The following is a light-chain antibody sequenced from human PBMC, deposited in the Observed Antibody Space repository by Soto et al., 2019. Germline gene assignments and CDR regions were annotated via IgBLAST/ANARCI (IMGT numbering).Light chain of an antibody. CDR1: QSVSSSY. CDR2: GAS. J-gene: IGKJ4*01. V-gene: IGKV3-20*01. Sequence: EIVLTQSPGTLSLSPGERATLSCRASQSVSSSYLAWYPQKPGQAPRLLIYGASSSATGIPDWFSGSGSGTDFTSTISRLEPEDFAANYCQQYGSPPSLSFGGGTKVEIK. CDR3: QQYGSPPSLS.